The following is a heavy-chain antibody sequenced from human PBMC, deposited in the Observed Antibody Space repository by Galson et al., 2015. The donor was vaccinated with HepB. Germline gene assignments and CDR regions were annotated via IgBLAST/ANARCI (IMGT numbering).Heavy chain of an antibody. D-gene: IGHD6-19*01. CDR2: IYTSGST. Sequence: TLSLTCTVSGGSISSGSYYWSWIRQPAGKGLEWIGRIYTSGSTNYNPSLKSRVTISVDTSKNQFSLKLSSVTAADTAVYYCARVAIAVARALDYWGQGTLVTVSS. V-gene: IGHV4-61*02. J-gene: IGHJ4*02. CDR3: ARVAIAVARALDY. CDR1: GGSISSGSYY.